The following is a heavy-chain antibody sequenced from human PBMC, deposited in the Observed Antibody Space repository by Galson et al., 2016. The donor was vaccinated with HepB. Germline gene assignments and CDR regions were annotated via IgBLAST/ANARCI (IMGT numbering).Heavy chain of an antibody. V-gene: IGHV3-13*01. CDR3: AREGLSAARYDY. CDR2: IGTAGDT. Sequence: SLRLSCAASGFTFSNHDMHWVRQATGKGLEWVSSIGTAGDTYYAGSVKGRFTISRGDAKNSLYLQMNSLRAEDTAVYFCAREGLSAARYDYWGQGTLVTVSS. D-gene: IGHD6-6*01. CDR1: GFTFSNHD. J-gene: IGHJ4*02.